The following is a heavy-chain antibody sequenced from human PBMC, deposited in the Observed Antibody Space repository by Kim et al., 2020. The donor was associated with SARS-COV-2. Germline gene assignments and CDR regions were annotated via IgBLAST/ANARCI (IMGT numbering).Heavy chain of an antibody. CDR2: IYYSGST. Sequence: SETLSLTCTVSGGSISSYYWSWIRQPPGKGLEWIGYIYYSGSTNYNPSLKSRVTISVDTSKNQFSLKLSSVTAADTAVYYCARLGGGLGVSIFGDTYYYYMDVWGKGTTVTVSS. CDR3: ARLGGGLGVSIFGDTYYYYMDV. J-gene: IGHJ6*03. V-gene: IGHV4-59*08. D-gene: IGHD3-3*01. CDR1: GGSISSYY.